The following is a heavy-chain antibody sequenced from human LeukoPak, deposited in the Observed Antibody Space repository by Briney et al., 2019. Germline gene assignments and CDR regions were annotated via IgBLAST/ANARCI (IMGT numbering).Heavy chain of an antibody. CDR1: GGSISRGSYY. J-gene: IGHJ4*02. CDR2: INTSGST. Sequence: SQTLSLTCTVSGGSISRGSYYWSWIRQPAGKGLEWIGHINTSGSTSYNPSLKSGVTISIDTSKNQFSLKLSSVTAADTAVYYCARYYGDYGLDYWGQGTLVTVSS. V-gene: IGHV4-61*09. D-gene: IGHD4-17*01. CDR3: ARYYGDYGLDY.